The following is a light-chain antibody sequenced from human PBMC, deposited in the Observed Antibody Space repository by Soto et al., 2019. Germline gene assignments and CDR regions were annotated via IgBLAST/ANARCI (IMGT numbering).Light chain of an antibody. CDR1: QSISSY. V-gene: IGKV1-39*01. Sequence: DIQMTQSPSSLSASVGDRVTITCRASQSISSYLNWYQQKPGKAPDLLIYAASTLQIGVPSRFTGSGSGTDFTLTISSLQPDDTATYYCQQSFSNPRTFGQGTKVEIK. J-gene: IGKJ1*01. CDR3: QQSFSNPRT. CDR2: AAS.